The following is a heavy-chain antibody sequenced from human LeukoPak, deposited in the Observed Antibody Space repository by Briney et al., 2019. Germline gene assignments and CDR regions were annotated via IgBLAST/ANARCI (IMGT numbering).Heavy chain of an antibody. Sequence: GGSLRLSCAASGFTFRTYYMHWVRRAPGKGLVWVSRINTDGRSTDYADSVKGRFTISRDNAKNTLYLQMNSLRAEDTAVYYCTRDAGTAGAERLDYWGRGTLVTVSS. CDR1: GFTFRTYY. CDR2: INTDGRST. J-gene: IGHJ4*02. D-gene: IGHD2-21*02. V-gene: IGHV3-74*01. CDR3: TRDAGTAGAERLDY.